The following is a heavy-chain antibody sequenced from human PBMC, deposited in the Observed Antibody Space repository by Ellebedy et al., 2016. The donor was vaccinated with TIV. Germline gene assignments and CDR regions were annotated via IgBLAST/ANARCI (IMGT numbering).Heavy chain of an antibody. CDR2: ISSSSSYI. V-gene: IGHV3-21*01. Sequence: GESLKISCAASGFTFSSYSMNWVRQAPGKGLEWVSSISSSSSYIYCADSVKGRFTISRDNAKNSLYLQMNSLRAEDTAVYYCASSLMENEAVAGTAFFQYWGQGTLVTVSS. D-gene: IGHD6-19*01. CDR1: GFTFSSYS. CDR3: ASSLMENEAVAGTAFFQY. J-gene: IGHJ1*01.